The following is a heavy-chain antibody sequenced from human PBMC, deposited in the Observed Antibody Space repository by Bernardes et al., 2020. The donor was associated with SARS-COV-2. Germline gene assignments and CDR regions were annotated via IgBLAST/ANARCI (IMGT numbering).Heavy chain of an antibody. J-gene: IGHJ4*02. Sequence: GGSLRLSCAGSGFTFSDYGMHWVRQAPGKGLEWVAVIWYDGRNKYYADSVKGRFTISRDNSKNTLYLQMTSLRADDTAVYHCARDPPCGVAGKVAVPVGDTHSDYWGQGTLGTGSS. CDR2: IWYDGRNK. CDR3: ARDPPCGVAGKVAVPVGDTHSDY. CDR1: GFTFSDYG. V-gene: IGHV3-33*08. D-gene: IGHD2-2*01.